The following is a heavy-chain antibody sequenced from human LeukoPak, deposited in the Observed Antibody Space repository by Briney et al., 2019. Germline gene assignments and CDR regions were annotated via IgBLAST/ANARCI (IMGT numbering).Heavy chain of an antibody. Sequence: PSETLSLTCTVSGGSIRSYYWSWIRQPPGKGLEWIGYIFYSGSTNYNPSLKSRVSISVDTSKNQFSLKLSSVTAADTAVYYCARTGSTVTMLYPFDHWGQGTLVTVSS. V-gene: IGHV4-59*01. J-gene: IGHJ4*02. CDR2: IFYSGST. CDR3: ARTGSTVTMLYPFDH. CDR1: GGSIRSYY. D-gene: IGHD4-17*01.